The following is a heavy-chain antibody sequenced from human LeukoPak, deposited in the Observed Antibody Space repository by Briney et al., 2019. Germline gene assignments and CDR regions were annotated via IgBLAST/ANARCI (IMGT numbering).Heavy chain of an antibody. V-gene: IGHV1-2*02. Sequence: ASVKVSCKASGYTFTGYYMHWVRQAPGQGLGWMGWINPNSGGTNYAQKFQGRVTMTRDTSISTAYMELSRLRSDDTAVYYCARDTRIAVAGTIIYWGQGTLVTVSS. J-gene: IGHJ4*02. CDR1: GYTFTGYY. CDR3: ARDTRIAVAGTIIY. CDR2: INPNSGGT. D-gene: IGHD6-19*01.